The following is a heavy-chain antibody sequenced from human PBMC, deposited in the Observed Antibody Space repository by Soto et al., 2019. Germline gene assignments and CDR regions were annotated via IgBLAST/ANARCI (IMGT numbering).Heavy chain of an antibody. J-gene: IGHJ4*02. D-gene: IGHD5-18*01. Sequence: EVQLVESGGGLVQPGGSLRLSCVASGFTFRNYWMSWLRQAPGKGLEWVANTNQDGRERYSVDSVKGRFTISRDNANTSMHLQMNSLRAAATAVYYCARDGSGYSTDWGQGTLVTVSS. V-gene: IGHV3-7*01. CDR1: GFTFRNYW. CDR2: TNQDGRER. CDR3: ARDGSGYSTD.